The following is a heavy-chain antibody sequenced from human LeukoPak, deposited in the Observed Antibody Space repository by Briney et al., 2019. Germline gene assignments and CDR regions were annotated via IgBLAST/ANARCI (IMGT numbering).Heavy chain of an antibody. Sequence: PGGSLRLSCAASGFNFKNYWMTWVRQAPGRGLEWVAKIKQDGSEKDYVDSVKGRFTISRDNAKNSLYLQMNSLRADDTAVYYCAAYQSLGFWGQGTLVTVSS. D-gene: IGHD2-2*01. J-gene: IGHJ4*02. CDR1: GFNFKNYW. CDR3: AAYQSLGF. V-gene: IGHV3-7*01. CDR2: IKQDGSEK.